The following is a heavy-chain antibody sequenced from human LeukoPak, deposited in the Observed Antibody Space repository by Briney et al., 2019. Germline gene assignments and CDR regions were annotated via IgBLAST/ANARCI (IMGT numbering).Heavy chain of an antibody. CDR2: INPSGGST. V-gene: IGHV1-46*01. CDR3: ARLLLGIRGQRRYFDY. CDR1: GYTFTSYY. J-gene: IGHJ4*02. Sequence: ASVKVSCKASGYTFTSYYMHWVRQAPGQGLEWMGIINPSGGSTSYAQKFQGRVTMTRDTSTSTAYMELSSLRSEDTAVYYCARLLLGIRGQRRYFDYWGQGTLVTVSS. D-gene: IGHD1-26*01.